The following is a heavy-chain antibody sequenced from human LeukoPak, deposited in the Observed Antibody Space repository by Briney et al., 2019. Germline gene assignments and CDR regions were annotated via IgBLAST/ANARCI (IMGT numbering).Heavy chain of an antibody. J-gene: IGHJ4*02. Sequence: GGSLRLSCAASGFTFSSYGMHWVRQAPGQGLEGVAFIRYDGINKYYADSVKGRFTISRDNSKNTLYLQMNSLRAEDTAVYYCATESDTQNYDYVWGSYRYNPFDYWGQGTLVTVSS. D-gene: IGHD3-16*02. CDR1: GFTFSSYG. CDR2: IRYDGINK. V-gene: IGHV3-30*02. CDR3: ATESDTQNYDYVWGSYRYNPFDY.